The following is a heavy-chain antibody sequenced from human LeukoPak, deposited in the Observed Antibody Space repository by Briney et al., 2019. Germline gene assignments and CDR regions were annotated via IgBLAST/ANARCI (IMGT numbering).Heavy chain of an antibody. Sequence: PGGSLRLSCAASGFTFSSYGMHWVRQAPGKGLEWVAVIWYDGSNKYYADSVKGRFTISRDNSKNTLYLQMNSLRAEDTAVYYCARDARSGYDYFDYRGQGTLVTVSS. CDR1: GFTFSSYG. V-gene: IGHV3-33*01. D-gene: IGHD3-3*01. J-gene: IGHJ4*02. CDR2: IWYDGSNK. CDR3: ARDARSGYDYFDY.